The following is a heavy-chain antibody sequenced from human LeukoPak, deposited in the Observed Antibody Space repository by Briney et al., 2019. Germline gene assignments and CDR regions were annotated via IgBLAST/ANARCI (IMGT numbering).Heavy chain of an antibody. V-gene: IGHV4-39*01. CDR1: GGCISSSSYY. CDR3: ASRPGIAVAGFDY. Sequence: PSETLSLTCTVSGGCISSSSYYWGWIRHPPGKGLEWIGSIYYSGSTYYNPSLKSRVTISVDTSKNQFSLKLSSVTAADTAVYYCASRPGIAVAGFDYWGQGTLVTVSS. D-gene: IGHD6-19*01. CDR2: IYYSGST. J-gene: IGHJ4*02.